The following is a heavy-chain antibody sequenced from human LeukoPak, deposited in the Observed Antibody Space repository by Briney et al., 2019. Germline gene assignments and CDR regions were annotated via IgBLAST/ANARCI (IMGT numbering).Heavy chain of an antibody. J-gene: IGHJ4*02. V-gene: IGHV4-61*02. CDR1: GGSISSGSYY. CDR3: ARDRYYYDSSARYFDY. CDR2: IYTSGST. D-gene: IGHD3-22*01. Sequence: SETLSLTCTVSGGSISSGSYYWSWIRQPAGKGLEWIGRIYTSGSTNYSPSLKSRVTMSVDTSKNQFSLKLSSVTAADTAVYYCARDRYYYDSSARYFDYWGQGTLATVSS.